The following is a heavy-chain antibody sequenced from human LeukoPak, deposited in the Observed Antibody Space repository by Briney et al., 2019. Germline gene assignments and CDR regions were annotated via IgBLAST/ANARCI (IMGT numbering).Heavy chain of an antibody. Sequence: GGSLRLSCAASGFTFSDYYMSWIRQAPGKGLEWVSYISSSGSTIYYADSVKGRFTISRDNAKNSLYLQMNSLRAEDTAVYYCARASLGYSYGYYYYYMDVWGKGTTVTISS. CDR1: GFTFSDYY. CDR3: ARASLGYSYGYYYYYMDV. V-gene: IGHV3-11*01. J-gene: IGHJ6*03. D-gene: IGHD5-18*01. CDR2: ISSSGSTI.